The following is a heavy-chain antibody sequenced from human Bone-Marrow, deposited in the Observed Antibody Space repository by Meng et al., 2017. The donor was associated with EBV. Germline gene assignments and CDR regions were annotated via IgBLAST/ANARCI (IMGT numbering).Heavy chain of an antibody. Sequence: VQVVQSGGGVEKPGSSVKVSCWTSGGTFNSDAVSWVRQAPGQGLEWMGGLIPMSGAPHYAQKFQGRVTITADESTSTHYMDLSNLRSDDTAMYYCASESGRGFTPDYWGQGTLVTVSS. J-gene: IGHJ4*02. D-gene: IGHD3-10*01. CDR3: ASESGRGFTPDY. CDR1: GGTFNSDA. CDR2: LIPMSGAP. V-gene: IGHV1-69*01.